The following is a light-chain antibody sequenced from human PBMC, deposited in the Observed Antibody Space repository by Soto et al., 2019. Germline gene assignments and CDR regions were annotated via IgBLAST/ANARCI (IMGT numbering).Light chain of an antibody. CDR1: SSDVGGSNF. V-gene: IGLV2-14*03. Sequence: ALTQPASVSDSPGQSITISCAGTSSDVGGSNFVSWYQQHPGKPPKLIIYDVANRPSGVSNRFSGSKSGSTASLIISRLQTEDEADYYCVSYTSSTTYVFGTGTKVTVL. CDR3: VSYTSSTTYV. J-gene: IGLJ1*01. CDR2: DVA.